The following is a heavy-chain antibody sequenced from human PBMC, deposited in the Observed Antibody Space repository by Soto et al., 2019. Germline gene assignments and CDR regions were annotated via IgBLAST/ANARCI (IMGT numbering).Heavy chain of an antibody. CDR3: AKGRGGSGSLTPRVDF. Sequence: EVQLLDSGGGLVQPGGSLRLSCAASGFTFNNYAMTWVRQAPGKGLEWASAISGGGDPTSYADTLKGRFTLSRDGSKTTLYLQMSSLRAEDTALYYCAKGRGGSGSLTPRVDFWGQGTLVTVSS. CDR1: GFTFNNYA. J-gene: IGHJ4*02. CDR2: ISGGGDPT. V-gene: IGHV3-23*01. D-gene: IGHD3-10*01.